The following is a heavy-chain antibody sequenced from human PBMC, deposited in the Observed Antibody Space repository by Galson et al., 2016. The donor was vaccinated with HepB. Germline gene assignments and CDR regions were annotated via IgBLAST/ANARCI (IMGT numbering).Heavy chain of an antibody. V-gene: IGHV1-18*01. CDR3: ARQDYCSGGSCYPGSLDY. CDR2: ISGYNDNP. CDR1: GYTFTSYG. D-gene: IGHD2-15*01. J-gene: IGHJ4*02. Sequence: VKVSCKASGYTFTSYGISWVRQAPGQGLEWMGWISGYNDNPKYSQKFQGRVTMTTDTSTSTAYMELKSLRSDDTAVYYCARQDYCSGGSCYPGSLDYWGQGTLVTVSS.